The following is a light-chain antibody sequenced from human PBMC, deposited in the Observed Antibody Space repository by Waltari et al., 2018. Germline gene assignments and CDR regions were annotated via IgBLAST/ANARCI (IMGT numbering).Light chain of an antibody. CDR2: DAS. CDR1: QSVGTY. CDR3: QQRSSWTPHT. Sequence: EIVLTQSPATLSLSSGATATLLCRASQSVGTYLACYQQKPGQAPMLPIYDASNRATGIPDRFRGSGSGTDFTLTIDSLEPEDFALYYCQQRSSWTPHTFGQGARLEIK. J-gene: IGKJ2*01. V-gene: IGKV3-11*01.